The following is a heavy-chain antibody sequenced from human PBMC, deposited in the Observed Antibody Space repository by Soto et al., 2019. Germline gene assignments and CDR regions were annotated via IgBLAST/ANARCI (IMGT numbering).Heavy chain of an antibody. CDR2: INHSGST. J-gene: IGHJ4*02. CDR1: GWSFSGYY. Sequence: PSEILSLTCAVYGWSFSGYYWTWIRQPPGTGLEWIGEINHSGSTNYNPSLKSRVTISVDTSKNQFSLKLTSVTAADTAVYYCARDKITGLFDYWGQGTLVTVSS. CDR3: ARDKITGLFDY. V-gene: IGHV4-34*01. D-gene: IGHD2-8*02.